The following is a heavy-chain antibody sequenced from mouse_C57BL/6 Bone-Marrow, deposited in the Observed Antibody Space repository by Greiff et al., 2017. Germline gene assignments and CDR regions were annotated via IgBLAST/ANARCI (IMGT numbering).Heavy chain of an antibody. CDR3: ARRGGSMDYYAMDY. J-gene: IGHJ4*01. D-gene: IGHD1-1*02. CDR1: GYTFTSYW. CDR2: IYPGSGST. V-gene: IGHV1-55*01. Sequence: VQLQQPGAELVKPGASVKMSCKASGYTFTSYWITWVKQRPRQGLEWIGDIYPGSGSTNYNEKFKSKATLTVDTSSSTAYMQLSSLTSEDSAVYYCARRGGSMDYYAMDYWGQGTSVTVSS.